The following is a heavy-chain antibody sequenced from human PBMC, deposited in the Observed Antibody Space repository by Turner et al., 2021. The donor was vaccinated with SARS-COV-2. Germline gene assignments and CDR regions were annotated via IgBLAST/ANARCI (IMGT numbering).Heavy chain of an antibody. J-gene: IGHJ4*02. V-gene: IGHV3-53*01. D-gene: IGHD2-21*01. Sequence: EVQLVESGGGLIQPGGSLRLSCAASVFIVSSNDMTWVRQAPGKGLEWGSIIYPGGNTYYADSLKGRFTISRDNSKNTVYLKTNSLRTEETAVYYCARGGLVTAPMHRLDYWGQGTLVTVSS. CDR2: IYPGGNT. CDR3: ARGGLVTAPMHRLDY. CDR1: VFIVSSND.